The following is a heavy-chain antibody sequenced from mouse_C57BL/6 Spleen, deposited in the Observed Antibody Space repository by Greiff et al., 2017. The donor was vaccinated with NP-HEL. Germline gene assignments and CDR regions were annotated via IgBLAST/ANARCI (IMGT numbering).Heavy chain of an antibody. V-gene: IGHV1-9*01. J-gene: IGHJ3*01. CDR2: ILPGSGST. Sequence: QVQLQQSGAELMKPGASVKLSCKATGYTFTGYWIEWVKQRPGHGLEWIGEILPGSGSTNYNEKFKGKATFTADTSSNTAYMQLSSLTTEDSAIYYCARPGGSSSVAYWGQGTLVTVSA. CDR1: GYTFTGYW. D-gene: IGHD1-1*01. CDR3: ARPGGSSSVAY.